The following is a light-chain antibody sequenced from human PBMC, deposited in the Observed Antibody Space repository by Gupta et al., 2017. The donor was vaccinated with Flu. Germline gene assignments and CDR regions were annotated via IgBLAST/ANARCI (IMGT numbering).Light chain of an antibody. CDR1: ESLNTY. Sequence: IVLTQSPATLSLSPGERATLSCRASESLNTYLAWYQQKPGQAPRLLISGASNSATGVPGRFSGSGSGTDFTLTISSLEPEYWAVYYCQQRLNWPRSFGPGTKVDL. CDR2: GAS. J-gene: IGKJ3*01. CDR3: QQRLNWPRS. V-gene: IGKV3-11*01.